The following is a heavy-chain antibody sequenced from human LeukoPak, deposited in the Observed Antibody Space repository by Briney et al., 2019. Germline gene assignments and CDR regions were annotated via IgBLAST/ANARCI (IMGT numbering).Heavy chain of an antibody. V-gene: IGHV3-23*01. D-gene: IGHD3-16*01. Sequence: GGSLRLSCAASGFTFSSYAMSWVRQAPGKGLEWVSAIIGSGGSTYYADSVKGRYTISRDNSKNTLYLQMNSLRAEDTAIYYCAKYIRYFDYWGQGTLVTVSS. CDR3: AKYIRYFDY. J-gene: IGHJ4*02. CDR2: IIGSGGST. CDR1: GFTFSSYA.